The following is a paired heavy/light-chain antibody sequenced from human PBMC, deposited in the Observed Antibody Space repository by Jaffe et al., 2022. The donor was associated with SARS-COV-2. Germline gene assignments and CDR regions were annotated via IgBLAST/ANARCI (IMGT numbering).Heavy chain of an antibody. D-gene: IGHD2-2*01. Sequence: EVQLVESGGALVQPGGSLRLSCVASGFTFSAYAMSWVRQGPGKGLECVSSVGEGGAATFYADSVKGRFGISRDNSKNALYLQMNNLRPDDTGVYYCAREGSGALGGATPGSWGQGTLVTVSS. CDR1: GFTFSAYA. V-gene: IGHV3-23*04. CDR2: VGEGGAAT. CDR3: AREGSGALGGATPGS. J-gene: IGHJ5*02.
Light chain of an antibody. CDR3: QHYYSTPWT. V-gene: IGKV4-1*01. J-gene: IGKJ1*01. CDR1: QSLLSSSNNRNY. Sequence: DIVLTQSPDSLAVSLGERATINCKSSQSLLSSSNNRNYLAWYQQKPGQPPQLLLYWASTRESGVPDRFSGSGSGTDFTLTVSSLQAEDVAVYYCQHYYSTPWTFGQGTKVEI. CDR2: WAS.